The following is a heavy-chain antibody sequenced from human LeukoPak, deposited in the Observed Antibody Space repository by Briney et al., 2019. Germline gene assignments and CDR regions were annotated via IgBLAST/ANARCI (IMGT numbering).Heavy chain of an antibody. Sequence: GGSLGLSCAASGFTVSSNYMSWVRQAPGKGLEWVSVIYSGGSTYYADSVKGRFTISRDNSKNTLYLQMNSLRAEDTAVYYCARGRYGSVNWFDPWGQGTLVTVSS. D-gene: IGHD3-10*01. CDR2: IYSGGST. V-gene: IGHV3-66*02. J-gene: IGHJ5*02. CDR3: ARGRYGSVNWFDP. CDR1: GFTVSSNY.